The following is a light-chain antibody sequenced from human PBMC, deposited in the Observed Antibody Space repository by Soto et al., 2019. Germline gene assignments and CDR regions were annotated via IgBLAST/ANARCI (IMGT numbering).Light chain of an antibody. CDR2: GAS. J-gene: IGKJ1*01. CDR3: PQYDDRPPWS. CDR1: QSVSNN. V-gene: IGKV3-15*01. Sequence: EIVLTQSPATLSMSPGERATLSCRASQSVSNNLAWYQQKPGQGPSLLIYGASTRADGIAARFSGSGSGTDFNLNISSLQSEDFAVYYCPQYDDRPPWSVGQGTRVEI.